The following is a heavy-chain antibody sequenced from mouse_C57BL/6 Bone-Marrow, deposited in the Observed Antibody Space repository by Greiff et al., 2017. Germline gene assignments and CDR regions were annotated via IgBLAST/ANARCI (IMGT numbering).Heavy chain of an antibody. D-gene: IGHD2-4*01. CDR3: ARDYDVNYYAMDY. J-gene: IGHJ4*01. CDR2: IDPSDSYT. V-gene: IGHV1-50*01. Sequence: WVKQRPGQGLEWIGEIDPSDSYTNYNQKFKGKATLTVDTSSSTAYMQLSSLTSEDSAAYYCARDYDVNYYAMDYWGQGTSVTVSS.